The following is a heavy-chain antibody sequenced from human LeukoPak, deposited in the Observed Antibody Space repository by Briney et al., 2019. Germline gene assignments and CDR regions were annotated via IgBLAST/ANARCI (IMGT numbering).Heavy chain of an antibody. V-gene: IGHV3-21*01. CDR2: ISSSSSYI. CDR3: ARDGYSSGPGHSDWFDP. Sequence: GGSLRLSCAASGFTFSSYSMNWVRQAPGKGLEWVSSISSSSSYIYYADSVKGRFTISRDNAKNSLYLQMNSLRAEDTAVYYCARDGYSSGPGHSDWFDPWGQGTLVTVSS. CDR1: GFTFSSYS. J-gene: IGHJ5*02. D-gene: IGHD6-19*01.